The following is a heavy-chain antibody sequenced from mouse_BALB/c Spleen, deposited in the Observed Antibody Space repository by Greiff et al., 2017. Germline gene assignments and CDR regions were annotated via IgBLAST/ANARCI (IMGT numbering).Heavy chain of an antibody. D-gene: IGHD1-1*01. J-gene: IGHJ4*01. Sequence: QVQLQQSGPELVKPGASVKISCKSSGYSFTSYYIHWVKQRPGQGLEWIGCIFPGSGNTKYNEKFKGKATMTADTSSNTAYLQLSSLTSEDTAVYYCNALITTVGYYAMDYWGQGTSVTVSS. V-gene: IGHV1-66*01. CDR2: IFPGSGNT. CDR3: NALITTVGYYAMDY. CDR1: GYSFTSYY.